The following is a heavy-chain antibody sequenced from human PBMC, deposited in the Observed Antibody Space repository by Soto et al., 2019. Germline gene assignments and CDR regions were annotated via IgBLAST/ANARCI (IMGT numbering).Heavy chain of an antibody. D-gene: IGHD3-22*01. CDR3: ATERYYDSSGFAIFDN. V-gene: IGHV3-15*01. J-gene: IGHJ4*02. Sequence: GGSLRLSCAASGFTFSNVWMSLVRQAPGTGLEWVGRIKSKTDGGTTDYAAPVKGRFTISRDDSKNTLYLQINSLKTEDTAVYYCATERYYDSSGFAIFDNWGQGTLVTVSS. CDR1: GFTFSNVW. CDR2: IKSKTDGGTT.